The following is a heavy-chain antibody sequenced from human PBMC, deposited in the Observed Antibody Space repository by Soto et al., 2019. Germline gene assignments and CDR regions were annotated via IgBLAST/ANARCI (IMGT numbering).Heavy chain of an antibody. J-gene: IGHJ4*02. V-gene: IGHV3-23*01. CDR1: GFTFSSYA. CDR3: ASKPTIGYCSSTSCYTYDY. D-gene: IGHD2-2*02. CDR2: ISGSGGST. Sequence: GGSLRLSGAASGFTFSSYAMSWVRQAPGKGLEWVSAISGSGGSTYYADSVKGRFTISRDNSKNTLYLQMNSLRAEDTAVYYCASKPTIGYCSSTSCYTYDYWCQGTLVTVSS.